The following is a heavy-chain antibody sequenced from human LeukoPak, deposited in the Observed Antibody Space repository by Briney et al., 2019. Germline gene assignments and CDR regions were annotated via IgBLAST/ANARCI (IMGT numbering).Heavy chain of an antibody. V-gene: IGHV1-2*02. J-gene: IGHJ4*02. CDR1: GYIFTGYY. CDR3: S. Sequence: ASVTVSCKASGYIFTGYYLHWVRQAPGQGLEWIGGRIPYFGEPKNAQKFYDRVTITTDASTMTTSLDLRRLRPDDTAVYFDSWGQGTRVTVSS. CDR2: RIPYFGEP.